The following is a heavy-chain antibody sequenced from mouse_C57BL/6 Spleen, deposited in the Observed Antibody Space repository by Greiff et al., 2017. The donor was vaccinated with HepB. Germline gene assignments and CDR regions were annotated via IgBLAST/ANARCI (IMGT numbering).Heavy chain of an antibody. CDR2: ISDGGSYT. J-gene: IGHJ4*01. CDR3: ARDRFYDGYYPYYAMDY. CDR1: GFTFSSYA. Sequence: DVHLVESGGGLVKPGGSLKLSCAASGFTFSSYAMSWVRQTPEKRLEWVATISDGGSYTYYPDNVKGRFTISRDNAKNNLYLQMSHLKSEDTAMYYCARDRFYDGYYPYYAMDYWGQGTSVTVSS. V-gene: IGHV5-4*01. D-gene: IGHD2-3*01.